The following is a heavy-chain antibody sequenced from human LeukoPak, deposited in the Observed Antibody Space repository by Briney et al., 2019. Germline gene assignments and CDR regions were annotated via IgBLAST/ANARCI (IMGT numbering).Heavy chain of an antibody. CDR1: GYTFTSYG. Sequence: ASVKVSCKASGYTFTSYGISWVRQAPGQGLEWMGWISTYSGNTNYAQKLQGSITMTIETSTSTAYMELRSLRSDDTAVYYCARGGSRVVTYGNFDYWGQGTLVTVSS. J-gene: IGHJ4*02. CDR2: ISTYSGNT. V-gene: IGHV1-18*01. CDR3: ARGGSRVVTYGNFDY. D-gene: IGHD2-21*02.